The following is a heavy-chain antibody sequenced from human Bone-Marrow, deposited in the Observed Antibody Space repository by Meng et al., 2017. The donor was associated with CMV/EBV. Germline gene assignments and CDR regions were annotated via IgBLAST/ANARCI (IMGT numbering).Heavy chain of an antibody. V-gene: IGHV3-21*01. CDR1: GFTFSSYS. Sequence: GESLKISCAASGFTFSSYSMNWVRQAPGKGLEWVSSISSSSSSIYYADSVKGRFTISRDNAKNSLYLQMNSLRAEDTAVYYCARDSSGYPPALTIYYFDYWGQGTLVTVSS. CDR3: ARDSSGYPPALTIYYFDY. D-gene: IGHD3-22*01. CDR2: ISSSSSSI. J-gene: IGHJ4*02.